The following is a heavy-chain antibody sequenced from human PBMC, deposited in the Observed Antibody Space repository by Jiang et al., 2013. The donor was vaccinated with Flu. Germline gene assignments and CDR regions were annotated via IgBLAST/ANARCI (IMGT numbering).Heavy chain of an antibody. CDR2: IYYMGST. J-gene: IGHJ4*02. V-gene: IGHV4-39*01. CDR1: GGSISSSSYY. D-gene: IGHD3-3*01. CDR3: ARLTVYFGSGYFLPYFDY. Sequence: GGSISSSSYYWGWIRQPPGKGLEWIGSIYYMGSTYYNPSLKSRVTISVDTSKNQFSLKLSSVTAADTAVYYCARLTVYFGSGYFLPYFDYWGQGTLVTVSS.